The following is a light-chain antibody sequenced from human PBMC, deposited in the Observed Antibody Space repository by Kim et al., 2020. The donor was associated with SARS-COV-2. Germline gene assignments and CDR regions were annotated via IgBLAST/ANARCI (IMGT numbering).Light chain of an antibody. Sequence: SVKLTYTLSSGHSSYAIAWHQQQPEKGPRYLMKLNSDGSHSKGDGIPDRFSGSSSGAERYLTISSLQSEDEADYYCQTWGTGYWVFGGGTKVTVL. CDR2: LNSDGSH. V-gene: IGLV4-69*01. CDR3: QTWGTGYWV. CDR1: SGHSSYA. J-gene: IGLJ3*02.